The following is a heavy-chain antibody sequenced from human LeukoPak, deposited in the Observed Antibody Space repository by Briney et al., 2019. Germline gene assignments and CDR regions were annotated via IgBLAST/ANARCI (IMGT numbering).Heavy chain of an antibody. Sequence: PSETLSLTCTVSGGSISSYYWSWIRQPPGKGLEWIGYIYYSGSTNHNPSLKSRVTISVDTSKNQFSLKLSSVTAADTAVYYCATLTDCSGGSCFPKYFQHWGQGTLVAVSS. V-gene: IGHV4-59*08. CDR1: GGSISSYY. J-gene: IGHJ1*01. CDR3: ATLTDCSGGSCFPKYFQH. CDR2: IYYSGST. D-gene: IGHD2-15*01.